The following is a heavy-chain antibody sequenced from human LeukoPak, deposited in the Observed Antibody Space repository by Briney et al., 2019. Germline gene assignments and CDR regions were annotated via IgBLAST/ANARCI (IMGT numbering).Heavy chain of an antibody. CDR1: GFTFSIYA. V-gene: IGHV3-23*01. D-gene: IGHD1-26*01. CDR3: AKLPRSYSYIEFDY. Sequence: GGSLRLSCAASGFTFSIYAMSWVRQAPGKGLEWVSAIGGSGGSTYYADSVKGRFTISRDNSKNTLYLQMNSLRAEDTAVYYCAKLPRSYSYIEFDYWGQGTLVTVSS. CDR2: IGGSGGST. J-gene: IGHJ4*02.